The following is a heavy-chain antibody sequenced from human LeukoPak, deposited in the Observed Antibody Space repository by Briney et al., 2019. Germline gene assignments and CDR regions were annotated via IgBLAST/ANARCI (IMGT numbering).Heavy chain of an antibody. CDR3: VRTAVPGANWFDP. V-gene: IGHV3-30*03. Sequence: QPGRSLRLSCAASGFIFSTYDMHWVRQAPGKGLEWVALISYHGSYKFYADSVKGRFTISRDNSKNTLYLQMNSLRAEDTAVYYCVRTAVPGANWFDPWGQGTLGTVSS. CDR2: ISYHGSYK. J-gene: IGHJ5*02. CDR1: GFIFSTYD. D-gene: IGHD6-19*01.